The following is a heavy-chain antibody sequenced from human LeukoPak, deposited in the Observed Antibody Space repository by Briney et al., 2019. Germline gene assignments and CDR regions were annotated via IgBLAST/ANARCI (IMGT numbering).Heavy chain of an antibody. Sequence: PSETLSLTCTVSGGSISSSSYYWGWIRQPPGKGLEWIGSIYYSGSTYYNPSLKSRVTISVDTSKNQFSLKLSSVTAADTAVYYRVDSSGYYVDYWGQGTLVTVSS. D-gene: IGHD3-22*01. CDR1: GGSISSSSYY. CDR3: VDSSGYYVDY. J-gene: IGHJ4*02. CDR2: IYYSGST. V-gene: IGHV4-39*01.